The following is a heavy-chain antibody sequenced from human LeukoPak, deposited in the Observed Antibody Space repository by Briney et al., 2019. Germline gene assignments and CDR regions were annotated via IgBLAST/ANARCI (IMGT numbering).Heavy chain of an antibody. V-gene: IGHV1-18*01. CDR1: VYTLDNYG. Sequence: ASVKVSFKSSVYTLDNYGIGWVRQARGQGLEWMGWISPYSGNTNYVQKLQGRVTMTKDTPTNTAYMEVRRLSRGVSASYCCSKCECPLDPLDSLGQGAMVTDSS. CDR3: SKCECPLDPLDS. J-gene: IGHJ3*02. CDR2: ISPYSGNT. D-gene: IGHD3-3*01.